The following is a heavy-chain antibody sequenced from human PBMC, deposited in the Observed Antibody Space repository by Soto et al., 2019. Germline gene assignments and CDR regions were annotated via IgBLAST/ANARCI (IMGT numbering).Heavy chain of an antibody. CDR2: IRSSGTTI. Sequence: QVQLVESGGGLVKPGGSLRLSCAASGFSFSDYYMSWIRQAPGKGLEWVSYIRSSGTTIYYADSVKGRFTISRDNTKNSLYLQLNSLRSEDTAVYYCARAGSPVGWFDPWGQGTLVTVSS. D-gene: IGHD2-15*01. V-gene: IGHV3-11*01. J-gene: IGHJ5*02. CDR1: GFSFSDYY. CDR3: ARAGSPVGWFDP.